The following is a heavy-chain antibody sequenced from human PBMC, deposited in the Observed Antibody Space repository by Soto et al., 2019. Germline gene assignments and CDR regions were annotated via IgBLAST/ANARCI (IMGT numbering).Heavy chain of an antibody. Sequence: WASVKVSCKASGYTFTGYYMHWVRQAPGQGLEWMGWINPNSGGTNYAQKFQGWVTMTRDTSISTAYMELSRLRSDDTAVYYCARGLKMITFGGVIVFPGQFSDYYYYMVVWGKGITVTVSS. D-gene: IGHD3-16*02. CDR3: ARGLKMITFGGVIVFPGQFSDYYYYMVV. V-gene: IGHV1-2*04. CDR2: INPNSGGT. CDR1: GYTFTGYY. J-gene: IGHJ6*03.